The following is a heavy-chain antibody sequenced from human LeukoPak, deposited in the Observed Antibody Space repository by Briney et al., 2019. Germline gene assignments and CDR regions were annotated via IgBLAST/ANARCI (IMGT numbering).Heavy chain of an antibody. CDR2: IYYSGST. J-gene: IGHJ4*02. CDR3: ASSHPPVAGTYYFDY. CDR1: GGSISSYY. D-gene: IGHD6-19*01. V-gene: IGHV4-59*01. Sequence: SKTLSLTCTVSGGSISSYYWSWIRQPPGKGLEWIGYIYYSGSTNYNPSLKSRVTISVDTSKNQFSLKLSSVTAADTAVYYCASSHPPVAGTYYFDYWGQGTLVTVSS.